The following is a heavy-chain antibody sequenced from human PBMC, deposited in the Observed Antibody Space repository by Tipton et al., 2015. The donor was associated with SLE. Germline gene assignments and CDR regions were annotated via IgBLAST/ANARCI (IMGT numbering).Heavy chain of an antibody. CDR3: AKDPGKTGLDT. Sequence: GSLRLSCGASGFTFNSYGMSWVRQAPGKGLEWVSRITRSGGSTYYTDSVKGRFTISRDNSKYTLFLQMDSLRADDTAIYYCAKDPGKTGLDTWGQGTLVTVSS. J-gene: IGHJ5*02. CDR1: GFTFNSYG. D-gene: IGHD3-9*01. CDR2: ITRSGGST. V-gene: IGHV3-23*01.